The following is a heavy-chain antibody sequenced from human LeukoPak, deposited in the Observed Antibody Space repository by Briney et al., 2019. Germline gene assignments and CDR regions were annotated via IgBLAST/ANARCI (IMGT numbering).Heavy chain of an antibody. D-gene: IGHD2-8*01. V-gene: IGHV3-9*01. Sequence: GRSLRLSCAASGFTFDDYAMHWVRHAPGKGLEWVSGISWNSGSIGYADSVKGRFTISRDNAKNSLYLQMNSLRAEDTALYYCAKDLESGYCTNGVCSYFDYWGQGTLVTVSS. CDR2: ISWNSGSI. CDR1: GFTFDDYA. J-gene: IGHJ4*02. CDR3: AKDLESGYCTNGVCSYFDY.